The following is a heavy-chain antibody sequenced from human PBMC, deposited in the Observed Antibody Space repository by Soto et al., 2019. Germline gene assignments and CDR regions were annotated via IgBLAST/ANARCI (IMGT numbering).Heavy chain of an antibody. V-gene: IGHV3-30-3*01. Sequence: QVQLVESGGGVVQPGRSLRLSCVASKFTFSRYAMHWVRQPPGKGLEWVATISYDGTNNYYEDSVKGRFTISRDNSKSTLYLQMDSLRAEDTALYYCASRELPGSYSVAYFDHWGQGTLVTVSS. CDR2: ISYDGTNN. J-gene: IGHJ4*02. CDR1: KFTFSRYA. CDR3: ASRELPGSYSVAYFDH. D-gene: IGHD1-26*01.